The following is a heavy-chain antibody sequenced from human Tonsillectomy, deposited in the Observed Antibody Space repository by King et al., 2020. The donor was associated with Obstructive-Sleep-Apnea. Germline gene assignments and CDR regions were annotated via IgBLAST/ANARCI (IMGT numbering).Heavy chain of an antibody. CDR2: ISYDGSNK. Sequence: VQLVESGGGVVQPGRSLRLSCAASGFSFSNYAMHWVRQAPGKGLEWVAVISYDGSNKYYADSVKGRFTISRDNSKNTLYLQMNSLRAEDTALYYCARNIIPLGELSLTYYYGMDVWGHGTTVTVSS. CDR3: ARNIIPLGELSLTYYYGMDV. CDR1: GFSFSNYA. V-gene: IGHV3-30*04. J-gene: IGHJ6*02. D-gene: IGHD3-16*02.